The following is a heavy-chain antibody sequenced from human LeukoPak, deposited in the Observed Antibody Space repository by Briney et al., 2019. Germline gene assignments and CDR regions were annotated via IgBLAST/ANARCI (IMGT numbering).Heavy chain of an antibody. CDR2: IKQDGSEK. J-gene: IGHJ6*02. CDR3: APDGFYGDYYYGMDV. D-gene: IGHD4-17*01. V-gene: IGHV3-7*01. CDR1: GFTFSTYW. Sequence: PGGSLGLSCAASGFTFSTYWMSWVRQAPGKGLEWVANIKQDGSEKYYVDSVKGRFTISRDNAKNSLYLQMNSLRAEDTAVYYCAPDGFYGDYYYGMDVWGQGTTVTVSS.